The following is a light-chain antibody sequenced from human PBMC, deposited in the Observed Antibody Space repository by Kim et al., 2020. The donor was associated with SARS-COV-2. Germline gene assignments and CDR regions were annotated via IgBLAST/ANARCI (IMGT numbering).Light chain of an antibody. CDR3: SSYTTSTTWL. V-gene: IGLV2-14*03. CDR1: SNDVGDYKF. Sequence: SELTQPASVSGSPGQSITISCTGTSNDVGDYKFVSWYQQHPGKAPKLIIYDVTNRPSGVSNRFSGSKSGNTASLTISGLQAEDEADYYCSSYTTSTTWLFGGGTKLTVL. J-gene: IGLJ2*01. CDR2: DVT.